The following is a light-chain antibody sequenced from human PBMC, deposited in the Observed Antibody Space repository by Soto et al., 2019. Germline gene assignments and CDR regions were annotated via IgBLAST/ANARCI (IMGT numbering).Light chain of an antibody. CDR1: SSDVGGYNY. J-gene: IGLJ1*01. Sequence: QSALTQPASVSGSPGQSITISCAGTSSDVGGYNYVSWYQHHPGQAPKLMIYDVSNRPSGVSNRFSGSKSGNTASLTISGLQAEDEADYYCNSYTSSSTFVFGTGTKVTVL. V-gene: IGLV2-14*03. CDR2: DVS. CDR3: NSYTSSSTFV.